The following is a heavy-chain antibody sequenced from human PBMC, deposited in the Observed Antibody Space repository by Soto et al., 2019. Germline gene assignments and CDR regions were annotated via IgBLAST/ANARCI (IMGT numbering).Heavy chain of an antibody. Sequence: QVQLQESGPGLVKPSQTLSLTCTVSGGSISSGGYYWSWIRQHPGKGLEWIGYIYYGGSTYYNPSLRSRVTISVHTSKNQFSLKLSSVPAADTAVYYCARAYYYDSSGYYPWGQGTLVTVSS. CDR1: GGSISSGGYY. D-gene: IGHD3-22*01. CDR2: IYYGGST. J-gene: IGHJ5*02. V-gene: IGHV4-31*03. CDR3: ARAYYYDSSGYYP.